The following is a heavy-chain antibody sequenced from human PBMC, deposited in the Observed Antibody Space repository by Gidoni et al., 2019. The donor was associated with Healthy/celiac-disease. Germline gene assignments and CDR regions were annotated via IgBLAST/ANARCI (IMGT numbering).Heavy chain of an antibody. D-gene: IGHD2-2*01. Sequence: EVQLLESGGGLLQPGGSLRLSCAASGFTFSSYAMRCVRQSPGKGLEWVSAISGSGGSTYYADSVKGRFTISRDNSKNTLYLQMSSLRAEDTAVYYCAKGGRGPPYCSSTSCYDWYFDLWGRGTLVTVSS. V-gene: IGHV3-23*01. J-gene: IGHJ2*01. CDR2: ISGSGGST. CDR1: GFTFSSYA. CDR3: AKGGRGPPYCSSTSCYDWYFDL.